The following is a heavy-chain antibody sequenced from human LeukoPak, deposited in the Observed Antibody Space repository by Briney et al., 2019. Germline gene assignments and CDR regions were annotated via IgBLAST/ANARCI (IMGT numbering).Heavy chain of an antibody. CDR3: ATRHSIGYYASPAPFDI. J-gene: IGHJ3*02. D-gene: IGHD3-22*01. CDR1: GGSFSGYY. Sequence: SETLSLTCAVYGGSFSGYYWSWIRQPPGKGLEWIGEINHSGDTTYNPSLKSRVTISVDTSKNQFSLKLSSVTAADTAVYYCATRHSIGYYASPAPFDIWGQGTMVTVSS. V-gene: IGHV4-34*01. CDR2: INHSGDT.